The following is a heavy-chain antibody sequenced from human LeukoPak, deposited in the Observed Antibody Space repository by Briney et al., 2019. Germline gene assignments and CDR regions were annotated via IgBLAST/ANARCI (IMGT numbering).Heavy chain of an antibody. J-gene: IGHJ5*02. CDR1: GGSIGSYY. V-gene: IGHV4-59*08. CDR2: IYYSGST. CDR3: ARHPTAENWFDP. Sequence: PSETLSLTCTVSGGSIGSYYWSRIRQPPGKGLEWIGYIYYSGSTNYNPSLKSRVTISVDTSKNQFSLKLSSVTAADTAVYYCARHPTAENWFDPWGQGTLVTVSS.